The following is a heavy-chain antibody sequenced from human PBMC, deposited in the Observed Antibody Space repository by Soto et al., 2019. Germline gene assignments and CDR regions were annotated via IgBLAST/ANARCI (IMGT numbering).Heavy chain of an antibody. J-gene: IGHJ4*02. CDR1: GGSISSGGYY. CDR2: IYYSGST. CDR3: ARGSGGGQGIETQYYFDY. D-gene: IGHD2-15*01. V-gene: IGHV4-31*03. Sequence: PSETLSLTCTVSGGSISSGGYYWSWIRQHPGKGLEWIGYIYYSGSTYYNPSLKSRVTISVDTSKNQFSLKLSSVTAADTAVYYCARGSGGGQGIETQYYFDYWGQETLVTVSS.